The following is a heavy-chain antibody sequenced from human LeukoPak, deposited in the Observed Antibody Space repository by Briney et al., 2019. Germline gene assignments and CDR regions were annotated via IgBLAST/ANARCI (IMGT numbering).Heavy chain of an antibody. Sequence: SETLSLTCTVSGYSISSGRFYWSWIRQHPGKGLEWIGYIYYTGATYYNSSLKSRLTISVDTSKNQFSLKLSSVTAADTAVYYCARATADGYCTGGSCPYNWFDRWGQGTLVTVSS. CDR2: IYYTGAT. D-gene: IGHD2-15*01. V-gene: IGHV4-31*03. J-gene: IGHJ5*02. CDR1: GYSISSGRFY. CDR3: ARATADGYCTGGSCPYNWFDR.